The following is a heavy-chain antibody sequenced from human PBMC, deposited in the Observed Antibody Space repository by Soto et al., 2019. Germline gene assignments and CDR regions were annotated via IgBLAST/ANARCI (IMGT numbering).Heavy chain of an antibody. Sequence: ASVKVSCKASGYTFTTYAMHWVRQAPGQRLEWMGWINAGNGNTKYSQKFQGRVTITRDTSASTAYMELSSLRSEDTAVYYCARDVDYPQSGWFDPWGQGTLVTVSS. D-gene: IGHD4-17*01. J-gene: IGHJ5*02. CDR1: GYTFTTYA. V-gene: IGHV1-3*01. CDR3: ARDVDYPQSGWFDP. CDR2: INAGNGNT.